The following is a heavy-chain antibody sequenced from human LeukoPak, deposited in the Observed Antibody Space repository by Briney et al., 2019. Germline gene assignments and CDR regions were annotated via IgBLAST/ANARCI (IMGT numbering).Heavy chain of an antibody. CDR2: IILIFGTA. CDR1: GGTFSSYA. CDR3: ARGYSSSWYVGPAEYFQH. J-gene: IGHJ1*01. D-gene: IGHD6-13*01. Sequence: SVKVSCKASGGTFSSYAISWVRQAPGQGLEWMGGIILIFGTANYAQKFQGRVTITADESTSTAYMELSSLRSEDTAVYYCARGYSSSWYVGPAEYFQHWGQGTLVTVSS. V-gene: IGHV1-69*01.